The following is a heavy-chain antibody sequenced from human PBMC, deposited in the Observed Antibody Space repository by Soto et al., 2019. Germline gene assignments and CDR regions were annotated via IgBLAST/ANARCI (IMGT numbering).Heavy chain of an antibody. CDR2: ITASGDTT. CDR1: GFTFSSYA. CDR3: AKVRPLRDGTRTSCLGGFDM. J-gene: IGHJ3*02. D-gene: IGHD2-2*01. V-gene: IGHV3-23*01. Sequence: EVQLLESGGGLVRPGGSLRLSCAASGFTFSSYAMSWVRPAPGKVLEWVSGITASGDTTYYPDSVKGRFTISRDNSKNTLSLLINSLRAEDTAVYYCAKVRPLRDGTRTSCLGGFDMCGQGTMVTVS.